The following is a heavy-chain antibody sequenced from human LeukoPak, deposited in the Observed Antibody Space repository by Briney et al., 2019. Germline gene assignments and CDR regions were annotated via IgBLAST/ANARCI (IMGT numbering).Heavy chain of an antibody. CDR2: IHGSGTT. Sequence: SETLSLTCTVSGGPISSGGFHWSWIRQHPGKGLEWIGYIHGSGTTYFNPSLKSRVTISADTTKNQFSLKLNSVTAADTAVYYCVRDKGSYGHFDYWGQGLLVTVSS. CDR1: GGPISSGGFH. V-gene: IGHV4-31*03. CDR3: VRDKGSYGHFDY. D-gene: IGHD3-16*01. J-gene: IGHJ4*02.